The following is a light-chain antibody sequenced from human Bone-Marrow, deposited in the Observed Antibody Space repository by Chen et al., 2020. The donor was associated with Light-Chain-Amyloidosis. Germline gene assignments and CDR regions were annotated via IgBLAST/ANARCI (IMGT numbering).Light chain of an antibody. CDR3: QVWDSINDQVV. J-gene: IGLJ2*01. Sequence: SYVLTQPPAVSVAPGQTARITCGGDDIETESVHWYQLKPGQAPVLVVEDDSDRPSGIPERFSGSNYGNTATLTISRVEGGDEADYYCQVWDSINDQVVFGGGTKLTVL. V-gene: IGLV3-21*02. CDR1: DIETES. CDR2: DDS.